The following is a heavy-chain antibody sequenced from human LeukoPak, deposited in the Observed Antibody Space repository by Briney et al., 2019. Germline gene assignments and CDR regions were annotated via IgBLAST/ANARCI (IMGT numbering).Heavy chain of an antibody. J-gene: IGHJ5*02. D-gene: IGHD4-17*01. V-gene: IGHV1-18*01. Sequence: ASVKVSCKTSGYSFTTSGISWVRQAPGQGLEWMGWISAYNGNTNYAQKLQGRVTMTEDTSTDAAYMELSSLRSEDTAVYYCATPTIGGYGDYNWFDPWGQGTLVTVSS. CDR3: ATPTIGGYGDYNWFDP. CDR1: GYSFTTSG. CDR2: ISAYNGNT.